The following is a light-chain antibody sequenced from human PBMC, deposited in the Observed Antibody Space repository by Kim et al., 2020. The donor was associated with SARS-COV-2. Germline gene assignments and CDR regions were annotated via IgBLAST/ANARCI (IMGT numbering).Light chain of an antibody. J-gene: IGKJ1*01. CDR1: QSVSSN. CDR2: GAS. Sequence: SPAARATLSCRASQSVSSNLAWYQQKPGQAPRLLIYGASTRATGIPARFSGSGSGTEFTLTISSLQSEDFAVYYCQQYNNWPPGTFGQGTKVDIK. V-gene: IGKV3-15*01. CDR3: QQYNNWPPGT.